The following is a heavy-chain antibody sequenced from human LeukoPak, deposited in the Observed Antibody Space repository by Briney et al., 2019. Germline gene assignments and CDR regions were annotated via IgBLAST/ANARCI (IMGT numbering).Heavy chain of an antibody. V-gene: IGHV1-69*13. J-gene: IGHJ4*02. CDR2: IIPIFGTA. CDR1: GYTFTGYS. Sequence: ASVKVSCKASGYTFTGYSMHWVRQAPGQGLEWMGGIIPIFGTANYAQKFQGRVTITADESTSTAYMELSSLRSEDTAVYYCARGAVAARPPVYYFDYWGQGTLVTVSS. D-gene: IGHD6-6*01. CDR3: ARGAVAARPPVYYFDY.